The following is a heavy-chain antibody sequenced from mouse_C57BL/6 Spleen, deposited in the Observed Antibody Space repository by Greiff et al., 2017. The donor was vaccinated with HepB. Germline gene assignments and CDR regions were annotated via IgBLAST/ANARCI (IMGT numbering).Heavy chain of an antibody. CDR1: GYTFTSYW. CDR2: IDPSDSYT. Sequence: QVQLQQPGAELVRPGTSVKLSCKASGYTFTSYWMHWVKQRPGQGLEWIGVIDPSDSYTNYNQKFKGKATLTVDTSSSTAYMQLSSLTSEDSAVYYCARDYHYGSSPYFDYWGQGTTLTVSS. V-gene: IGHV1-59*01. D-gene: IGHD1-1*01. J-gene: IGHJ2*01. CDR3: ARDYHYGSSPYFDY.